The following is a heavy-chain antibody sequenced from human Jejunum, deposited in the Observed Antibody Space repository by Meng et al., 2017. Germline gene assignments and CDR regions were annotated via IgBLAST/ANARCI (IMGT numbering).Heavy chain of an antibody. CDR3: ARVREVPLGTGDWFDP. J-gene: IGHJ5*02. CDR1: GVSVEMTNW. Sequence: VPRRGTSPGSVKPTVPLSRTSVVSGVSVEMTNWWGWVRPPPGKGLGWIGEINHTGSTNFSPSLKSRVSISMDASKNKVFLKLTSVTAADTAVYYCARVREVPLGTGDWFDPWGQGTLVTVPS. V-gene: IGHV4-4*02. CDR2: INHTGST. D-gene: IGHD1/OR15-1a*01.